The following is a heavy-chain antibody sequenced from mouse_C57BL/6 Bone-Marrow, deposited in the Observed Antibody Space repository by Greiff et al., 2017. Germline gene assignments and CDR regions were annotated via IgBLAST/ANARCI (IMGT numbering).Heavy chain of an antibody. Sequence: VQLQQSGAELARPGASVKLSCKASGYTFTSYGISWVKQRTGQGLEWIGEIYPRSGNTYYNEKFKGKATLTADKSSSTAYMELRSLTSEDSAAYFCARSRNWAWFAYWGQGTLVTVSA. CDR2: IYPRSGNT. D-gene: IGHD4-1*01. V-gene: IGHV1-81*01. CDR3: ARSRNWAWFAY. CDR1: GYTFTSYG. J-gene: IGHJ3*01.